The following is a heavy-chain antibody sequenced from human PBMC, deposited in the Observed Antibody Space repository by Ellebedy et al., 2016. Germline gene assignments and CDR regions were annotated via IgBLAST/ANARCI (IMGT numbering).Heavy chain of an antibody. CDR2: ISYDGSNQ. J-gene: IGHJ4*02. CDR3: AKDTSAGGLDY. V-gene: IGHV3-30*18. CDR1: GFTFSSYG. D-gene: IGHD6-13*01. Sequence: GGSLRLSXEASGFTFSSYGMHWVRQAPGKGLEWVAVISYDGSNQHYADSVKGRFTISRDNSKNTLSLQMNSLRADDTAVYYCAKDTSAGGLDYWGQGTLVTVSS.